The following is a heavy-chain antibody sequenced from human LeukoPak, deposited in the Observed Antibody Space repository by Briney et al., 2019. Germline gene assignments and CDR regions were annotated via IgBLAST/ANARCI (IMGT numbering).Heavy chain of an antibody. J-gene: IGHJ4*02. Sequence: PGGSLRLSCAASGFTFSSYEMSWVRQAPGKGLEWVSYISSSGTTEKYADSVKGRFTISRDNAKNSLYLQMYSLRADDTAVYYCARGKQLSYFAYWGQGALVTVSS. CDR2: ISSSGTTE. D-gene: IGHD1-1*01. V-gene: IGHV3-48*03. CDR3: ARGKQLSYFAY. CDR1: GFTFSSYE.